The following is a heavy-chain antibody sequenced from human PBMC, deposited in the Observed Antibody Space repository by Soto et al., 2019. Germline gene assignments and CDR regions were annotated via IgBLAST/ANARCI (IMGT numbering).Heavy chain of an antibody. J-gene: IGHJ5*02. CDR3: ARATIVLVPAAMVNHWFDP. CDR1: GGSISSGDYY. V-gene: IGHV4-30-4*01. CDR2: IYYSGST. D-gene: IGHD2-2*01. Sequence: PSETLSLTCTVSGGSISSGDYYWSWIRQPPGKGLECIGYIYYSGSTYYNPSLKSRVTISVDTSKNQFSLKLSSVTAADTAVYYCARATIVLVPAAMVNHWFDPWGQGTLVTVSS.